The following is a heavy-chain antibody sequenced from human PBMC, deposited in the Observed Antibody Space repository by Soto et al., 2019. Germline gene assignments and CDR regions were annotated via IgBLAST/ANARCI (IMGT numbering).Heavy chain of an antibody. J-gene: IGHJ4*02. CDR1: GGSFSSFX. D-gene: IGHD4-4*01. Sequence: VKVSCKVSGGSFSSFXXXGVRQAPGQRFEWMGGIIPILGTANFTQKFQDRVTFTADXSTAXXYMTLSSLTSEDTAFYYCTSFDSKXXYPQNHYWGPGTQVTVSS. CDR2: IIPILGTA. V-gene: IGHV1-69*13. CDR3: TSFDSKXXYPQNHY.